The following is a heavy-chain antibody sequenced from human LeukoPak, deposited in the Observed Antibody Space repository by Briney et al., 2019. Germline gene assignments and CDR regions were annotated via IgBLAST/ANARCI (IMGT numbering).Heavy chain of an antibody. J-gene: IGHJ4*02. CDR3: ARAGDFDY. CDR2: ISYDGSNK. Sequence: GRSLRLSCAASGFTCSSYAMHWVRQAPGKGLEWVAVISYDGSNKYYADSVKGRLTISRDNSKNTLYLQMSSLRAEDTAVYYCARAGDFDYWGQGTLVTVSS. D-gene: IGHD1-26*01. CDR1: GFTCSSYA. V-gene: IGHV3-30*04.